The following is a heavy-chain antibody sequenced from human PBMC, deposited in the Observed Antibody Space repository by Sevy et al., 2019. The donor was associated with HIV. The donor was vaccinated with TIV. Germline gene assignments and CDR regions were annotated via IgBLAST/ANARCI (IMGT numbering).Heavy chain of an antibody. CDR3: ARGSRRLDAFDI. Sequence: GGSLRLSCAASVFTVSSNYMSWVRQAPGKGLEWVSVIYSGGSTYYADSVKGRFTISRDNSKNTLYLQMNSLRAEDTAVYYCARGSRRLDAFDIWGQGTMVTVSS. CDR1: VFTVSSNY. D-gene: IGHD3-10*01. J-gene: IGHJ3*02. CDR2: IYSGGST. V-gene: IGHV3-66*01.